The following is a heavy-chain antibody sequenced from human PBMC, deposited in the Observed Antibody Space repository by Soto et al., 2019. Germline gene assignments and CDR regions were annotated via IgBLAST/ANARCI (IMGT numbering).Heavy chain of an antibody. CDR2: IKKDGSEK. V-gene: IGHV3-7*03. D-gene: IGHD7-27*01. J-gene: IGHJ4*02. Sequence: GXLRLSCAASGFTFTDYWMTWVRQAPGRGLEWVANIKKDGSEKHYVGSVKGRFTISRDNAKNSLYLQINSLRAEDTAVYYCAREIWGPEYWGQGTRVTVSS. CDR1: GFTFTDYW. CDR3: AREIWGPEY.